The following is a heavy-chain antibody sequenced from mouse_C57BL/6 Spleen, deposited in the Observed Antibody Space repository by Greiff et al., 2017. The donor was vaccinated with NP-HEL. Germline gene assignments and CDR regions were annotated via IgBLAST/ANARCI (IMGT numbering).Heavy chain of an antibody. Sequence: VQLQQSGPELVKPGASVKISCKASGYTFTDYYMNWVKQSHGKSLEWIGDINPNNGGTSYNQKFKGKATLTVDKSSSTAYMELRSLTSEDSAVYYCATAQATPFAYWGQGTLVTVSA. J-gene: IGHJ3*01. CDR2: INPNNGGT. D-gene: IGHD3-2*02. CDR1: GYTFTDYY. V-gene: IGHV1-26*01. CDR3: ATAQATPFAY.